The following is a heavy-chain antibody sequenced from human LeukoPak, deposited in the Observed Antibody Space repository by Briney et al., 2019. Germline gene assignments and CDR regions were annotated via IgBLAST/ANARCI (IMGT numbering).Heavy chain of an antibody. V-gene: IGHV3-21*01. Sequence: PGGSLRLSCTASEFTFSSYSMNWVRQAPGKGLEWVSSISSSSSYIYYADSVKGRFTISRDNAKNSLYLQMNSLRGEDTAVYYCARLSSSQYYYYYMDVWGKGTTVTVSS. J-gene: IGHJ6*03. CDR2: ISSSSSYI. CDR3: ARLSSSQYYYYYMDV. D-gene: IGHD6-6*01. CDR1: EFTFSSYS.